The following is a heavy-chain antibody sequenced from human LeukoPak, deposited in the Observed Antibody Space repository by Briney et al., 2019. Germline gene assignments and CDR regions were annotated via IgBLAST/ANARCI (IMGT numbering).Heavy chain of an antibody. D-gene: IGHD5-18*01. J-gene: IGHJ4*02. V-gene: IGHV4-59*12. CDR1: GGSISVYY. Sequence: PSETLSLTCSVSGGSISVYYWNWIRHSPGKRLEWIGHISYSGSTNYNPSLKSRVTISVDKSKNQFSLKLSSVTAADTAVYYCARIDTAMATFDYWGQGTLVTVSS. CDR2: ISYSGST. CDR3: ARIDTAMATFDY.